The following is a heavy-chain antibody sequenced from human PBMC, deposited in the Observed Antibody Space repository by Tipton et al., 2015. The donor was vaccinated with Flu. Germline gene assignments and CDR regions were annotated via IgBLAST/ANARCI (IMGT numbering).Heavy chain of an antibody. D-gene: IGHD2-15*01. CDR3: ARLYTTAGWYYGMDV. V-gene: IGHV4-61*02. CDR2: IHGSGGS. Sequence: TLSLTCTVSGGSVNSDNNYWSWIRQPAGKGLEWIGRIHGSGGSNYNPSLRGRVTISADTSKNQFSLNLRSVTAAGTAVYYCARLYTTAGWYYGMDVWGQGTAVTVSS. J-gene: IGHJ6*02. CDR1: GGSVNSDNNY.